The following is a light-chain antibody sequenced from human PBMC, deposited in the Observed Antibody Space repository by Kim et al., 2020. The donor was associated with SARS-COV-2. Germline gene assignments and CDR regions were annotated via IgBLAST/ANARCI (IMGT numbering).Light chain of an antibody. V-gene: IGKV1-9*01. CDR2: AAS. CDR1: QTISSY. CDR3: QHLNTSPFS. J-gene: IGKJ3*01. Sequence: DIQLTQSPSFLSASVGDRITITCRACQTISSYLAWYQQKPGKAPKLLIYAASTLQSGVPSRFSGSRSGTEFTLTITSLQPEDFATYYCQHLNTSPFSFGPGTKVDIK.